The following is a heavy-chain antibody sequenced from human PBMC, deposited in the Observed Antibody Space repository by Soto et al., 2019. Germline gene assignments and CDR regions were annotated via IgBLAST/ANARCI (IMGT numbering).Heavy chain of an antibody. Sequence: EVQLLESGGGLVQPGGSLTLSCAASGFTFSNHLIHWVRQAPGEGLEWVSGFAWNFVTLLYADSVKCRFTISRDNSKNTSDLQMNNLRAEDTAIYYCVREGRLGVEGFDVWGQGRLVTVSS. CDR3: VREGRLGVEGFDV. CDR2: FAWNFVTL. D-gene: IGHD1-26*01. J-gene: IGHJ4*02. V-gene: IGHV3-23*01. CDR1: GFTFSNHL.